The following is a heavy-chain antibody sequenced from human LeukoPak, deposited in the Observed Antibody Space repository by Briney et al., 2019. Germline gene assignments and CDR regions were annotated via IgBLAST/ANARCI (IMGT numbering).Heavy chain of an antibody. J-gene: IGHJ4*02. CDR2: INHSGST. CDR1: GGSFSGYY. CDR3: ARVSPNYYDISGYPYYFDY. Sequence: SETLSLTCAVYGGSFSGYYWSWIRQPPGKGLEWIGEINHSGSTNYNPSLKSRVTISVDTSKNQFSLKLSSVTASDTAVYYCARVSPNYYDISGYPYYFDYWGQGTLVTVSS. D-gene: IGHD3-22*01. V-gene: IGHV4-34*01.